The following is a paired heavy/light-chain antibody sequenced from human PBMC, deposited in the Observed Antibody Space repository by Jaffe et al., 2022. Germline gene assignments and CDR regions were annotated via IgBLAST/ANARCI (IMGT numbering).Heavy chain of an antibody. Sequence: QVQLVQSGAEVKKPGASVKVSCKASGYTFTSYYMHWVRQAPGQGLEWMGIINPSGGSTSYAQKFQGRVTMTRDTSTSTVYMELSSLRSEDTAVYYCARDDTAPSYYDILTGYYRPNTPFDYWGQGTLVTVSS. CDR2: INPSGGST. D-gene: IGHD3-9*01. CDR1: GYTFTSYY. J-gene: IGHJ4*02. CDR3: ARDDTAPSYYDILTGYYRPNTPFDY. V-gene: IGHV1-46*01.
Light chain of an antibody. Sequence: SYVLTQPPSVSVAPGKTARITCGGNNIGSKSVHWYQQKPGQAPVLVIYYDSDRPSGIPERFSGSNSGNTATLTISRVEAGDEADYYCQVWDSSSDHHVFGGGTKLTVL. CDR2: YDS. CDR3: QVWDSSSDHHV. CDR1: NIGSKS. J-gene: IGLJ2*01. V-gene: IGLV3-21*04.